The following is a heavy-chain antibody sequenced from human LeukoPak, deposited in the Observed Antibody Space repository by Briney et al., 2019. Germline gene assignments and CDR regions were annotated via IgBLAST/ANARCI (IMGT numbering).Heavy chain of an antibody. CDR2: ISGSGGST. Sequence: GGSLRLSCAASGFTFSSYGMSWVRQSPGKGLEWVSAISGSGGSTYYADSVKGRFTISRDNSKNTLYLQMNSLRAEDTALYCCAKSHQDVAANCYWGQGILVTFS. CDR1: GFTFSSYG. CDR3: AKSHQDVAANCY. D-gene: IGHD2-15*01. V-gene: IGHV3-23*01. J-gene: IGHJ4*02.